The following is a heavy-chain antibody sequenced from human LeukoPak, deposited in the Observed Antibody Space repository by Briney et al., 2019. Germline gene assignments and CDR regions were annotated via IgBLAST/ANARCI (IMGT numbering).Heavy chain of an antibody. V-gene: IGHV4-59*11. Sequence: SETLSLTCTVSGGSMSSRYWSWIRQPPGKGQEGVGYVYFSGTPTSNPSLKSRVTISVDTSKNQFSLNLRSVTAADTAVYYCARDVARSGDFFGWLDPWGQGTLVIVSS. CDR1: GGSMSSRY. CDR3: ARDVARSGDFFGWLDP. D-gene: IGHD3-10*01. CDR2: VYFSGTP. J-gene: IGHJ5*02.